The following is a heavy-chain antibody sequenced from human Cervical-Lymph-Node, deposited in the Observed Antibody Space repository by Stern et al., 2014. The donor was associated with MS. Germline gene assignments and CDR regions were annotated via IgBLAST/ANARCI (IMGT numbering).Heavy chain of an antibody. D-gene: IGHD6-19*01. V-gene: IGHV3-30-3*01. J-gene: IGHJ4*02. CDR2: ISFDGDKT. CDR3: ARDRYSSGWYFFDN. CDR1: GFIFSNFA. Sequence: QVQLVQSGGGVVQPGRSLRLSCAASGFIFSNFAAHWVRQAPGKGLEWLAVISFDGDKTYYADSVEGRFTISRDNSKNTMYLQMNSLTPDDTGLYHCARDRYSSGWYFFDNWGQGTQVTVSS.